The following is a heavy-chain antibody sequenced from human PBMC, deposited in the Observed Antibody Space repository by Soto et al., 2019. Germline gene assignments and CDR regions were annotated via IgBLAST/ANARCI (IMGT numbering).Heavy chain of an antibody. Sequence: SETLSLTCSVSGGSFSSDSFIWSWVRQFPGKGLGWIGYIYYSGTTYYNPSLRSRVIMSVDTSKNQFSLKLSSVTAADTAVYYCARDHKWDGMDVWGQGTTVTSP. CDR2: IYYSGTT. J-gene: IGHJ6*02. V-gene: IGHV4-31*03. D-gene: IGHD1-26*01. CDR1: GGSFSSDSFI. CDR3: ARDHKWDGMDV.